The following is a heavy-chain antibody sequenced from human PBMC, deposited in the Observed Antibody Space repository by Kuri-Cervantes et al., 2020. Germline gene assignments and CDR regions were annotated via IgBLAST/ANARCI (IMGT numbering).Heavy chain of an antibody. CDR1: GLTFSSYG. J-gene: IGHJ3*02. Sequence: GGSLRLSCAASGLTFSSYGMHWVRQAPGKGLEWVAVIWYDGSNKYYADSVEGRFTISRDNSKNTLYLQMNSLRAEDTAVYYCARDPSGRSAFDIWGQGTMVTVSS. D-gene: IGHD6-25*01. CDR3: ARDPSGRSAFDI. V-gene: IGHV3-33*08. CDR2: IWYDGSNK.